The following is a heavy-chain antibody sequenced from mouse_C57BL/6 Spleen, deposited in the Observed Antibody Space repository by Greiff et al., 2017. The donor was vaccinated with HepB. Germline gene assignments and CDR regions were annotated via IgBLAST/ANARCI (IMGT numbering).Heavy chain of an antibody. Sequence: QVQLKQSGAELVMPGASVKLSCKASGYTFTSYWMHWVKQRPGQGLEWIGEIDPSDSYTNYNQKFKGKSTLTVDKSSSTAYMQLSSLTSDDSAVYYCARSYYGSSYPFAYWGQGTLVTVSA. J-gene: IGHJ3*01. CDR3: ARSYYGSSYPFAY. D-gene: IGHD1-1*01. V-gene: IGHV1-69*01. CDR1: GYTFTSYW. CDR2: IDPSDSYT.